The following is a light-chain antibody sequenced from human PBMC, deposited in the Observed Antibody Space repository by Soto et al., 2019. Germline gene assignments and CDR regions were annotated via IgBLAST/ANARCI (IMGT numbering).Light chain of an antibody. J-gene: IGKJ4*01. Sequence: DIQLIQSPATLSASVGDRITITCRASENIFKFLAWYQQRSGRAPNLLIYAASDLETGVPSRFSGRGFGTEFTLTIDSLQPDDSETYYCQHYNTQSITFGGGTKVDVK. CDR2: AAS. CDR1: ENIFKF. V-gene: IGKV1-5*01. CDR3: QHYNTQSIT.